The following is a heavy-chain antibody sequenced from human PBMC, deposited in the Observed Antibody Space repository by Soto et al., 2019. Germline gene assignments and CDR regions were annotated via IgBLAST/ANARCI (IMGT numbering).Heavy chain of an antibody. CDR3: ARARYNWNYAEYFDY. CDR2: IYYSGRT. J-gene: IGHJ4*02. Sequence: QVQLQESGPGLVKPSQTLSLTCTVSGGSISSGGYYWSWIRQHPGKGLEWIGYIYYSGRTYYNPSTKSRVTISVDTSKNQFSLKLSSVTAADTAVYYGARARYNWNYAEYFDYWGQGTLVTVSS. CDR1: GGSISSGGYY. V-gene: IGHV4-31*03. D-gene: IGHD1-7*01.